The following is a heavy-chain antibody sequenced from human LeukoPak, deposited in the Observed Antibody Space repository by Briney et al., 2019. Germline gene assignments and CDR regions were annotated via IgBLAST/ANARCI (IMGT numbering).Heavy chain of an antibody. D-gene: IGHD3-10*01. V-gene: IGHV1-18*01. J-gene: IGHJ4*02. CDR1: GGTFSSYA. Sequence: GASVKVSCKASGGTFSSYAISWVRQAPGQGLEWMGWISAYNGNTNYAQKLQGRVTMTTDTSTSTAYMELRSLRSDDTAVYYCARGLSIRYYGSGSYWGQGTLVTVSS. CDR3: ARGLSIRYYGSGSY. CDR2: ISAYNGNT.